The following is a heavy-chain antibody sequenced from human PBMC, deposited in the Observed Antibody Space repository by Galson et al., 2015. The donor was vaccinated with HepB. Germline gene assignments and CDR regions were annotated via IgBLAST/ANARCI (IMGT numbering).Heavy chain of an antibody. J-gene: IGHJ5*02. V-gene: IGHV4-59*08. CDR2: IYYSGST. CDR3: ARRGFKASAGNGWFDP. CDR1: GGSISSYY. Sequence: ETLSLTCTVSGGSISSYYWSWIRQPPGKGLEWIGYIYYSGSTNYSPSLKSRVTISVDTSKNQFSLKLSSVTAADTAVYYCARRGFKASAGNGWFDPWGQGTLVTVSS. D-gene: IGHD6-13*01.